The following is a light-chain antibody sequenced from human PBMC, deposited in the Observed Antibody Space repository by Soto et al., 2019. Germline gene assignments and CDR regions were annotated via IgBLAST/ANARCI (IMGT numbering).Light chain of an antibody. V-gene: IGKV3-15*01. CDR1: QSVDRY. J-gene: IGKJ1*01. CDR2: GAS. Sequence: EIVMTQSPATLSVSPGERATLSCRASQSVDRYLAWYQQKPGQAPRLLIYGASTGATGIPARFSGSGSGTEFTLTISRLQSEDFAVYYCQQYKNWPWTFGQGTKVEIK. CDR3: QQYKNWPWT.